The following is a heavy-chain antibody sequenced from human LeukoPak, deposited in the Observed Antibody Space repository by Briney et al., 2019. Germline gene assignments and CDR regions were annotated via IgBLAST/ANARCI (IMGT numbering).Heavy chain of an antibody. D-gene: IGHD5-12*01. Sequence: PGGSLRLSCAASGFTFDDYTMHWVRQAPGKGREGGSAISGSGSSTDYADTVKGRFTISRDNSKNTLYLQMNSLRSEDNAVYYSGRGYWFDPWGQGTLVTVSS. J-gene: IGHJ5*02. V-gene: IGHV3-23*01. CDR3: GRGYWFDP. CDR1: GFTFDDYT. CDR2: ISGSGSST.